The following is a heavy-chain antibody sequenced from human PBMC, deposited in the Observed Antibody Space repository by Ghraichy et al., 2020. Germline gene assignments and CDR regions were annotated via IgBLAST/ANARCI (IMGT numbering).Heavy chain of an antibody. D-gene: IGHD2-2*01. CDR3: ARDRCSNTSCPDAFDI. J-gene: IGHJ3*02. CDR1: GFTFSSYS. Sequence: GGSLRLSCAASGFTFSSYSMNWVRQAPGKGLEWVSYISSSSSTIYYADSVKGRFTISRDNAKNSLYLQMNSLRAEDTAVYYCARDRCSNTSCPDAFDIWGQGTMVTVSS. CDR2: ISSSSSTI. V-gene: IGHV3-48*01.